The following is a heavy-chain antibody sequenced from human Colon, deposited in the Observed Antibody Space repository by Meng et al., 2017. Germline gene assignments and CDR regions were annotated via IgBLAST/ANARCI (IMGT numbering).Heavy chain of an antibody. V-gene: IGHV4-61*01. Sequence: QVQLQESGPGLVRPSENLSLTCTVSGGSVSSGSYYWSWIRQPPGXGLEWIGYIYYSGSTNYNPSLKSRVTISVDTSKNQFSLKLSSVTAADTAVYYCARNYGPWGQGTLVTVSS. CDR3: ARNYGP. J-gene: IGHJ5*02. CDR1: GGSVSSGSYY. D-gene: IGHD4-17*01. CDR2: IYYSGST.